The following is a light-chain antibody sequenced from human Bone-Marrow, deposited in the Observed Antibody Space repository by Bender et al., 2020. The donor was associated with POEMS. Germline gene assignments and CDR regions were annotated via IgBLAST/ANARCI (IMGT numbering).Light chain of an antibody. CDR3: QSADSSGTYVI. V-gene: IGLV3-25*02. CDR1: NIGSRSV. J-gene: IGLJ2*01. CDR2: KDS. Sequence: SFVLTQPPSVSVAPGQTATITCGENNIGSRSVHWYQQKPGQAPVLMIQKDSERPSGIPERFSGSSSGTTVTLTISGVQAEDEADYFCQSADSSGTYVIFGGGTRLTVL.